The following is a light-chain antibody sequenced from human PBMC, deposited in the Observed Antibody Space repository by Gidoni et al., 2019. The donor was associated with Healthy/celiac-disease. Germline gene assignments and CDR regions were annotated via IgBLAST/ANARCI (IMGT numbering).Light chain of an antibody. CDR1: QSVSSN. J-gene: IGKJ4*01. Sequence: EIVMTQSPATLSVSPGERATLSCRASQSVSSNLAWYQQKPGQAPRLLIYGASTRATDIPARFSGSGSGTEFTLTISSLLSEDFAVYYCQQLNNWPLTFGGGTKVEIK. V-gene: IGKV3-15*01. CDR2: GAS. CDR3: QQLNNWPLT.